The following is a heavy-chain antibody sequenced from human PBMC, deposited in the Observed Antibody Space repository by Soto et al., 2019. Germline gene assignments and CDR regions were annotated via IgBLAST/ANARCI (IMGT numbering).Heavy chain of an antibody. V-gene: IGHV3-23*01. CDR1: GFTFSSYA. CDR3: AEDAGAYSSGWPYYYYYGMDV. D-gene: IGHD6-19*01. J-gene: IGHJ6*02. CDR2: ISGSGGST. Sequence: GGSLRLSCAASGFTFSSYAMSWVRQAPGKGLEWVSAISGSGGSTYDADSVKGRFTISRDNSKNTLYLQMNSLRAEDTAVYYCAEDAGAYSSGWPYYYYYGMDVWGQGTTVTVSS.